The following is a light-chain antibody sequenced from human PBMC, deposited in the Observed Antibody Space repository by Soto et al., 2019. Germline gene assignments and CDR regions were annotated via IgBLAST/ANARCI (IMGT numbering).Light chain of an antibody. V-gene: IGKV3-15*01. J-gene: IGKJ1*01. CDR2: DAS. CDR3: QRYNNWPRT. CDR1: QSVSRN. Sequence: IVMTQSPATLSVSPGERATLSCRASQSVSRNFVWYQQKPGQAPRLPIYDASSRATGIPARFSGSGPGTEFTLTISSLQSEDFAVYYCQRYNNWPRTFGQGTKVEIK.